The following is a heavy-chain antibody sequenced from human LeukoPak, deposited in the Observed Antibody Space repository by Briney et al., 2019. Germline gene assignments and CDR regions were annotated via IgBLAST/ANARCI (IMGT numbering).Heavy chain of an antibody. CDR2: IWYDGSNK. D-gene: IGHD3-22*01. Sequence: GGSLRLSFAASGFTFSSYGMHWVRQAPGKGLEWVAVIWYDGSNKYYADSVKGRFTISRDNSKNTLYLQMNSLRAEDTAVYYCARGAPPTNYYDSSGYMNYWGQGTLVTVSS. V-gene: IGHV3-33*01. CDR3: ARGAPPTNYYDSSGYMNY. CDR1: GFTFSSYG. J-gene: IGHJ4*02.